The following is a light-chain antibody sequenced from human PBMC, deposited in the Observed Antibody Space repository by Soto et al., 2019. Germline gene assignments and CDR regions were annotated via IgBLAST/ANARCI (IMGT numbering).Light chain of an antibody. Sequence: EIVLTQSPGTLSVSPGERATLTCRASQSVSSSYLAWYQQKPGQAPRLLIYGSSSRATGIPDRFSGSGSGTDFTLTISGLEPEDLALYYCQQYAASPKWTFGQGTKVEIK. J-gene: IGKJ1*01. V-gene: IGKV3-20*01. CDR3: QQYAASPKWT. CDR2: GSS. CDR1: QSVSSSY.